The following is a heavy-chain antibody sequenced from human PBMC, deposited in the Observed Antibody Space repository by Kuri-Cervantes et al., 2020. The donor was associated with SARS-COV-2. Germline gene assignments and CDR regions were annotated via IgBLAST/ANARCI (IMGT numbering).Heavy chain of an antibody. CDR1: GGSISSSSYY. J-gene: IGHJ4*02. D-gene: IGHD4-23*01. CDR2: IYYSGST. Sequence: SETLSLTCTVSGGSISSSSYYWGWIRQPPGKGLEWIGSIYYSGSTYYNPSLKSRVTISVDTSKNQFSLKLSSVTAADTAVYYCARVGYGGAKVFDYWGQGTLVTVSS. V-gene: IGHV4-39*07. CDR3: ARVGYGGAKVFDY.